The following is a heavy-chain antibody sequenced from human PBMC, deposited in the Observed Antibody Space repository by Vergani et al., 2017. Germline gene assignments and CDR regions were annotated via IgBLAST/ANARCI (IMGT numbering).Heavy chain of an antibody. J-gene: IGHJ6*03. V-gene: IGHV4-38-2*02. D-gene: IGHD2-2*01. CDR3: ARENGYCSSTSCYAGFLYYYYYYMDV. CDR1: GYSISSGYY. CDR2: IYHSGST. Sequence: QVQLQESGPGLVKPSETLSLTCAVSGYSISSGYYWGWIRQPPGKGLEWIGSIYHSGSTYYNPSLKSPVTITVDTSKNQFSLKLSSVTAADTAVYYCARENGYCSSTSCYAGFLYYYYYYMDVWGKGTTVTVSS.